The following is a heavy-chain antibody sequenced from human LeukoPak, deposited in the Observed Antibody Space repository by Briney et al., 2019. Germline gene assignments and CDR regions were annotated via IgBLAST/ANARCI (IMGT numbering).Heavy chain of an antibody. CDR2: IYPGDSDT. CDR3: ARREWWEPCYFDY. J-gene: IGHJ4*02. Sequence: GESLKISCKGSGYSFTSYWIGWVRQMPGKGLEWMGIIYPGDSDTRYSPSFQGQVTISADKSISTAYLQWSSLKDSDTAMYYCARREWWEPCYFDYWGQGTLVTVSS. D-gene: IGHD2-15*01. V-gene: IGHV5-51*01. CDR1: GYSFTSYW.